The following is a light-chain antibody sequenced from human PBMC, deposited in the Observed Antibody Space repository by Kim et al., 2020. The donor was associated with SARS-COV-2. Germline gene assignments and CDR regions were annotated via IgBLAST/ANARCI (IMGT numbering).Light chain of an antibody. CDR2: QDS. V-gene: IGLV3-1*01. CDR1: RLGDKY. J-gene: IGLJ3*02. Sequence: SVSPRKTATLACSGDRLGDKYSCWYQRKPGQSPVLGIYQDSQRPSGIPERLSGSNSGNTATLTISGTQAMDEAYYYCQAWDSSTAVFGGGTQLTVL. CDR3: QAWDSSTAV.